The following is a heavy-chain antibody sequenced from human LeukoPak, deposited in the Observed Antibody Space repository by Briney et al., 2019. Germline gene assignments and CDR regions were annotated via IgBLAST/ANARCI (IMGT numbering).Heavy chain of an antibody. CDR3: ARLGYCSGSSCYTLSDWYFDL. J-gene: IGHJ2*01. D-gene: IGHD2-15*01. CDR2: INHSGDT. CDR1: GGSFSSYY. Sequence: SETLSLTCAVYGGSFSSYYWGWIRQPPGKGLEWIGEINHSGDTNYNPSLKSRVNISLDTSKNQFSLKLSSVIAADTAVYYCARLGYCSGSSCYTLSDWYFDLWGRGTLVTVSS. V-gene: IGHV4-34*01.